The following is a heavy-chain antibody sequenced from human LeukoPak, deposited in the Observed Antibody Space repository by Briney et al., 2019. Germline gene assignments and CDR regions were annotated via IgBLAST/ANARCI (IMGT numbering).Heavy chain of an antibody. CDR3: VRGSLASGVVVYYYYYLDV. J-gene: IGHJ6*03. CDR2: ISASRDIT. CDR1: GFNYSSYT. D-gene: IGHD3-3*01. Sequence: GSLRLSCAASGFNYSSYTMSWVRQAPGMGLEWLSYISASRDITYYADSVKGRFTISRDNAKNSLYLQMNSLRAEDTAVYYCVRGSLASGVVVYYYYYLDVWGKGTTVTVSS. V-gene: IGHV3-48*01.